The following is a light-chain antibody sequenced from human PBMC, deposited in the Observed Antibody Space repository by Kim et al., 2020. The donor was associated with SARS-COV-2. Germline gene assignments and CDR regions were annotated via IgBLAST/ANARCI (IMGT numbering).Light chain of an antibody. CDR3: QKYNGAPWT. CDR2: GVS. V-gene: IGKV1-27*01. CDR1: QGISHY. Sequence: ASVGDRVTITCRASQGISHYLAWYQQKPGKVPKLLLYGVSALQSGVPSRFSGSGSETDFTLTISSLRPEDVATYYCQKYNGAPWTFGQGTKVEIK. J-gene: IGKJ1*01.